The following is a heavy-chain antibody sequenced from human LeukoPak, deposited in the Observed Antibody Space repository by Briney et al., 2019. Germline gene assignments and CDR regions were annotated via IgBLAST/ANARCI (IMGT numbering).Heavy chain of an antibody. D-gene: IGHD2-2*01. J-gene: IGHJ6*03. Sequence: SETLSLTCTVSGYSISSGYYWGWIRQPPGKGLEWIGSIYHSGSTYYNPSLKSRVTISVDTSKNQFSLKLSSVTAADTAVYYCARALYCSSTSCYPYYYYYYMDVWGKGTTVTVSS. CDR3: ARALYCSSTSCYPYYYYYYMDV. CDR1: GYSISSGYY. CDR2: IYHSGST. V-gene: IGHV4-38-2*02.